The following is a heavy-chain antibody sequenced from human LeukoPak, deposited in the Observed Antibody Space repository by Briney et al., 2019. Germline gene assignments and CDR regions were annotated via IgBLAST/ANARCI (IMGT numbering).Heavy chain of an antibody. CDR3: ARDSGDYGDFHFDY. CDR1: GFTFSSYA. V-gene: IGHV3-30*04. D-gene: IGHD4-17*01. J-gene: IGHJ4*02. Sequence: GGSLRLSCAASGFTFSSYAMHWVRQAPGKGLEWVAVISYDGSNKYYADSVKGRFTISRDNSKNTLYLQMNSLRAEDTAVYYCARDSGDYGDFHFDYWGQGTLVTVSS. CDR2: ISYDGSNK.